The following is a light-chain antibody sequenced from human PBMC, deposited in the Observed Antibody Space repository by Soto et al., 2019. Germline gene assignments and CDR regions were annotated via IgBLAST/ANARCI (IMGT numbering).Light chain of an antibody. CDR3: QQSYGTPTIT. J-gene: IGKJ5*01. V-gene: IGKV1-39*01. CDR2: ASS. CDR1: QSISDY. Sequence: IKLAQTPYSLSASVGDRVSITCRANQSISDYLNWYQQKPGKAPKFLIYASSSLQSGVPSRFRGSGSGTDFTLTISSLQPEDFATYDCQQSYGTPTITFGHGTRLETK.